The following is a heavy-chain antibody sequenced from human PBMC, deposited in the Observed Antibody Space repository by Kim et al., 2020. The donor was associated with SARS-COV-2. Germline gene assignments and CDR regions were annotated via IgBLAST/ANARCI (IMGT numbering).Heavy chain of an antibody. Sequence: DSVKGRFTISRDNSKTTRYLQMNSLRAEDTAVYYCAKNSRYSGYDPLDYWGQGTLVTVSS. CDR3: AKNSRYSGYDPLDY. D-gene: IGHD5-12*01. J-gene: IGHJ4*02. V-gene: IGHV3-23*03.